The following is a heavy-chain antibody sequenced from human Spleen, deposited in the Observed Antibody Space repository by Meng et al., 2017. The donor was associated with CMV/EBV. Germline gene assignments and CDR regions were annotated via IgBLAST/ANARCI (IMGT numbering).Heavy chain of an antibody. CDR1: GYTFSGHA. V-gene: IGHV1-18*01. CDR2: IRGNNGGT. CDR3: ARDAIVATIPYYFDY. D-gene: IGHD5-12*01. Sequence: ASVKVSCKASGYTFSGHAINWVRQAPGQGLEWMGNIRGNNGGTDYAQKFQGRLTMTTDTSTSTAYMELVSLRFDDTAVYYCARDAIVATIPYYFDYWGQGTLVTVSS. J-gene: IGHJ4*02.